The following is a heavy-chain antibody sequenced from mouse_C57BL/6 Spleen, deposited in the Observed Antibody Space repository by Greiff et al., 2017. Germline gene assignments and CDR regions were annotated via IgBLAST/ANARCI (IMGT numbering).Heavy chain of an antibody. J-gene: IGHJ2*01. CDR1: GFTFSDYY. Sequence: EVMLVESGGGLVQPGGSLKLSCAASGFTFSDYYMYWVRQTPEKRLEWVAYLSNGGGSTYYPDTVKGRFTISRDNAKNTLYLQMSRLKSEDTAMYYCARQGGIYFYYFDYWGQGTTRTVSS. CDR2: LSNGGGST. D-gene: IGHD2-1*01. CDR3: ARQGGIYFYYFDY. V-gene: IGHV5-12*01.